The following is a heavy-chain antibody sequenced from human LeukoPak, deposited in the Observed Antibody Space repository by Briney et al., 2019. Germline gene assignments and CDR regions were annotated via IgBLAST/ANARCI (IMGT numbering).Heavy chain of an antibody. CDR2: ISYDGSNK. CDR3: ACWGQQQLVLGRVAFDI. D-gene: IGHD6-13*01. J-gene: IGHJ3*02. V-gene: IGHV3-30*04. CDR1: GFTFSSYA. Sequence: GGSLRLSCAASGFTFSSYAMHWVRQAPGKGLEWVAVISYDGSNKYYADSVKGRFTISRDNSKNTLYLQMNSLRAEDTAVYYFACWGQQQLVLGRVAFDIWGQGTMVTVSS.